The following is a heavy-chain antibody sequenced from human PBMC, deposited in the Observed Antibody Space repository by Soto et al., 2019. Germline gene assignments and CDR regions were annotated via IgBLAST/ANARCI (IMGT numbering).Heavy chain of an antibody. V-gene: IGHV1-69*01. CDR3: ASDQSLLWLGEFFPASPLDP. J-gene: IGHJ5*02. CDR2: IIPIFGTA. D-gene: IGHD3-10*01. CDR1: GGTFSSYA. Sequence: QVQLVQSGAEVKKPGSSVKVSCKASGGTFSSYAISWVRQAPGQGLEWMGGIIPIFGTANYAQKFQGRVTITADESTSTAYMELSSLRSEDTAVYYCASDQSLLWLGEFFPASPLDPWGQGTLVTVPS.